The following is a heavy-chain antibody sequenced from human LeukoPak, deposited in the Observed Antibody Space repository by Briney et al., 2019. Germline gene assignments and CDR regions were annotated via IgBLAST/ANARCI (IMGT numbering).Heavy chain of an antibody. CDR1: GYSISSGYY. CDR2: INNGGST. D-gene: IGHD6-13*01. CDR3: ARGRYVTTRGGAAAGFLDY. J-gene: IGHJ4*02. Sequence: SETLSLTCTVSGYSISSGYYWNWIRQPPGKGLEGIGEINNGGSTNYNPSLKSRVTISVDTSKNQFSLRLSSVTAADTAVYYCARGRYVTTRGGAAAGFLDYWGQGTLVTVST. V-gene: IGHV4-38-2*02.